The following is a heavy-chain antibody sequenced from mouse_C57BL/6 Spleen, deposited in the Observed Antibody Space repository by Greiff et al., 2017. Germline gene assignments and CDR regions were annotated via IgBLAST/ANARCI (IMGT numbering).Heavy chain of an antibody. CDR2: IDPSDSYT. J-gene: IGHJ2*01. Sequence: VQLQQPGAELVKPGASVKLSCKASGYTFTSYWMQWVKQRPGQGLEWIGEIDPSDSYTNYNQKFKGKATLTVDTSSSTAYMQLSSLTSEDSAVYYWERGEDGYLDYWGQGTTLTVSS. D-gene: IGHD2-3*01. V-gene: IGHV1-50*01. CDR1: GYTFTSYW. CDR3: ERGEDGYLDY.